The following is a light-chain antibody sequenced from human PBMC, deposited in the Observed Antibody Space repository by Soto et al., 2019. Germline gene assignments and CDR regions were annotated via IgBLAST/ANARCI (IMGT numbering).Light chain of an antibody. J-gene: IGLJ2*01. V-gene: IGLV2-8*01. Sequence: QSALTQPPSASGSPGQSVTISCTGTTGDIGAFNYVSWYQQRPGKAPKLIIYEVIKRPSGVPDRFSGSKSGNTASLTVSGLQAEDEADYYCSSYAGSNNLHVLFGGGTKVTVL. CDR2: EVI. CDR1: TGDIGAFNY. CDR3: SSYAGSNNLHVL.